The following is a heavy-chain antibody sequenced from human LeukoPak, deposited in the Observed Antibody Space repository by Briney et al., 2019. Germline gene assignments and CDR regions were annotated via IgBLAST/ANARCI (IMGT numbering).Heavy chain of an antibody. Sequence: SETLSLTCIVSDDSITIYYLTWIRQPPGKGLEGIGYIDHTGTTNYNPSLNSRVTSSRDTSKNHFSLQLSTVTAEDTAVYFCARGRVSSSTWHSTYYYYFYMDVWGKGTTVTVSS. V-gene: IGHV4-59*01. CDR3: ARGRVSSSTWHSTYYYYFYMDV. CDR1: DDSITIYY. D-gene: IGHD4-11*01. J-gene: IGHJ6*03. CDR2: IDHTGTT.